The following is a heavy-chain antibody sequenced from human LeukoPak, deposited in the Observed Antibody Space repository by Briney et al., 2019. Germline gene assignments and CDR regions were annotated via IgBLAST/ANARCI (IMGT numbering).Heavy chain of an antibody. V-gene: IGHV5-51*01. CDR1: GYSSNSYW. CDR2: IYLADSDA. J-gene: IGHJ3*02. Sequence: GESLKISCKGSGYSSNSYWIGWVRQMPGKGLEWMGIIYLADSDARYSPSFQGQVSFSADRSINTAYLQWSSLRASDTAMYYCARPKTETGYDAFDIWGQGTMVTVSS. CDR3: ARPKTETGYDAFDI. D-gene: IGHD2-15*01.